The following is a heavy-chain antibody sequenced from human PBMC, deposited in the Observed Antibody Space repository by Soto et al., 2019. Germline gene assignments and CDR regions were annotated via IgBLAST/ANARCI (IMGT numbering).Heavy chain of an antibody. CDR1: GGSISSSNW. CDR2: IYHSGST. CDR3: ARDSRDYDFWSGTDAFDI. J-gene: IGHJ3*02. D-gene: IGHD3-3*01. Sequence: SETLSLTCAVSGGSISSSNWWSWVRQPPGKGLEWIGEIYHSGSTNYNPSLKSRVTISVDKSKNQFSLKLSSVTAADTAVYYCARDSRDYDFWSGTDAFDIWGQGTMVTVSS. V-gene: IGHV4-4*02.